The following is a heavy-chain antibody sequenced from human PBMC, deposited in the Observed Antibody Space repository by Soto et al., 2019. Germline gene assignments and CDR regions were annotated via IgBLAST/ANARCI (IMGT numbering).Heavy chain of an antibody. D-gene: IGHD3-16*02. J-gene: IGHJ6*02. V-gene: IGHV5-51*01. CDR2: IYPGDSDT. CDR3: ARHPREGDYVWGSYHPYYYYGMDV. CDR1: GYGFTSYW. Sequence: GESLKISCKGSGYGFTSYWIGWVRQMPGKGLEWMGIIYPGDSDTRDSPSFQGQVTISADKSISTAYLQWSSLKASDTAMYYCARHPREGDYVWGSYHPYYYYGMDVWGQGTTVTVSS.